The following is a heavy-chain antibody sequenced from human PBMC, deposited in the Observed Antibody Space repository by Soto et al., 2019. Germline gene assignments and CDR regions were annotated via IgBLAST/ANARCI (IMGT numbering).Heavy chain of an antibody. V-gene: IGHV4-34*01. J-gene: IGHJ4*02. Sequence: PSETLSLTCAVYGGSFSGYYWSWIRQPPGKGLEWIGEINHSGSTNYNPSLKSRVTISVDTSKNQFSLKLSSVTAADTAVYYCARRSTYYDFWSGQETDYWGQGTLVTVSS. CDR1: GGSFSGYY. CDR2: INHSGST. D-gene: IGHD3-3*01. CDR3: ARRSTYYDFWSGQETDY.